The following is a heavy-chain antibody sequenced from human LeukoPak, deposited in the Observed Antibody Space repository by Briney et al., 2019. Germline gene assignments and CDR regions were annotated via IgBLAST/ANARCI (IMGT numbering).Heavy chain of an antibody. J-gene: IGHJ5*02. CDR3: ALSGCSSTSCFTFDP. D-gene: IGHD2-2*01. Sequence: SETLSLTCTVSGGSISSYYWSWIRQPAGKGLEWIGRFYISGSTNYNPSLKSRVTMSVDTSKNQFSLKLSSVTAADTAVYYCALSGCSSTSCFTFDPWGQGTLVTVSS. CDR1: GGSISSYY. V-gene: IGHV4-4*07. CDR2: FYISGST.